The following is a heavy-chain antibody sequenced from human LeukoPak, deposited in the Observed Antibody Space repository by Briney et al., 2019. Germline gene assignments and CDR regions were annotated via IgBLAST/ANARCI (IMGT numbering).Heavy chain of an antibody. CDR3: ARGVRGVIAARRGGNWFDP. CDR2: TYHRSKWYN. D-gene: IGHD6-6*01. CDR1: GDSVSSNSAA. Sequence: SQTLSLTCAISGDSVSSNSAAWNWIRQSPSRGLEWLGRTYHRSKWYNDYAVSVKSRITINPDTSKNQFSLQLNSVTPEDTAVYYCARGVRGVIAARRGGNWFDPWGQGTLVTVSS. V-gene: IGHV6-1*01. J-gene: IGHJ5*02.